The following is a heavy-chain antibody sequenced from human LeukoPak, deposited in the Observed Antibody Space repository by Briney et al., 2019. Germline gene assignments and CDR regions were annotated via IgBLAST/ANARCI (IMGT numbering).Heavy chain of an antibody. CDR3: ARGHYDVLAASYKWTPDY. D-gene: IGHD3-9*01. CDR2: ITSGGDYI. CDR1: GFTFNTFN. V-gene: IGHV3-21*01. Sequence: GGSLRLSCAASGFTFNTFNMNWVRQAPGKGLELVSSITSGGDYIYYADSVKGRFTTSRDNAKNSLSLQLHSLRVEDTAVYYCARGHYDVLAASYKWTPDYWGQGTLVTVSS. J-gene: IGHJ4*02.